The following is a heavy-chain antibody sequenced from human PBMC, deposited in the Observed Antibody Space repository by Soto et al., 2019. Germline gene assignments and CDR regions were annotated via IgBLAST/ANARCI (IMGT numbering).Heavy chain of an antibody. J-gene: IGHJ4*02. CDR1: GFTFNNFA. V-gene: IGHV3-23*01. Sequence: EVQLLQSGGGLMQPGGSLRLSCAASGFTFNNFAMSCVRQAPGKGLEWVSCVTGNGRETFYSDSVTGRFTISRDSSKNTLYLQMDTLRAEDTAVYYCARGPWENYYHHYCGQGTLATVSS. CDR2: VTGNGRET. D-gene: IGHD3-22*01. CDR3: ARGPWENYYHHY.